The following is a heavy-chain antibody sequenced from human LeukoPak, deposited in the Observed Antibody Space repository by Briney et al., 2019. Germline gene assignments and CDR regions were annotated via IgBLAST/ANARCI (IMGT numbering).Heavy chain of an antibody. D-gene: IGHD5-18*01. V-gene: IGHV3-30-3*01. CDR2: ISNDGTTE. CDR1: GFNFSPYA. Sequence: GGSLRLSCVASGFNFSPYAVHWVRQAPGKGLEWVTMISNDGTTESYTDSVKGRFTISRDNAKNTLYLQMNSLRAEDTAVYYCARAAKYSHGDYWGQGTLVTVSS. J-gene: IGHJ4*02. CDR3: ARAAKYSHGDY.